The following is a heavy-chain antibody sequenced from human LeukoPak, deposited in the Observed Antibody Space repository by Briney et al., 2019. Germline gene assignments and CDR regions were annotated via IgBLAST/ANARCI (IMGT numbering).Heavy chain of an antibody. Sequence: KSSETLSLTCTVSGGSISSSSYYWGWIRQPPGKGLEWIGSIYYSGSTYYNPSLKSRVTISVDTSKNQFSLKLSSVTAADTAVYYCARAVGSGSFQTYYYYMDVWGKGTTVTISS. D-gene: IGHD3-10*01. CDR3: ARAVGSGSFQTYYYYMDV. V-gene: IGHV4-39*07. CDR1: GGSISSSSYY. J-gene: IGHJ6*03. CDR2: IYYSGST.